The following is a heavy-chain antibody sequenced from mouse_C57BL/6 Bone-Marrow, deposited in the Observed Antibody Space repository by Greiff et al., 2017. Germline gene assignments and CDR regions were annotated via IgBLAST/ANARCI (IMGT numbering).Heavy chain of an antibody. Sequence: EVKLVESEGGLVQPGSSMKLSCTASGFTFSDYYMAWVRQVPEKGLEWVANINYDGSSTYYLDSLKSRFIISRDNAKNILYLQMSSLNSEDTATYYCARAASIYYGYGFAYWGQGTLVTVSA. CDR2: INYDGSST. D-gene: IGHD2-2*01. V-gene: IGHV5-16*01. CDR1: GFTFSDYY. J-gene: IGHJ3*01. CDR3: ARAASIYYGYGFAY.